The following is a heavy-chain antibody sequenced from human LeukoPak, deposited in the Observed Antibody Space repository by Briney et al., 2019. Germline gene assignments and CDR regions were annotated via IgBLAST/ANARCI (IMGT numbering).Heavy chain of an antibody. V-gene: IGHV1-3*01. CDR1: RYTFTNYA. J-gene: IGHJ4*02. Sequence: ASVKVSCKASRYTFTNYAIHWVRQAPGQRLEWMGWINAGNGDTDYAQKFQGRVTISRDTSASTAYMELSSLTSADTAVYYCARDKTSTRYGAIDFWGQGALVTVSS. D-gene: IGHD6-13*01. CDR2: INAGNGDT. CDR3: ARDKTSTRYGAIDF.